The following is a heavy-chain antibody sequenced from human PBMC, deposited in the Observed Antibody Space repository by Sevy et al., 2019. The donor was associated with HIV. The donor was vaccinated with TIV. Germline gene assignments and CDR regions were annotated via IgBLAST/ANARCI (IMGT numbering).Heavy chain of an antibody. V-gene: IGHV1-18*01. CDR3: ARDWAPGYYYDAIGVKRDYYFDY. CDR2: ISAYNGNK. J-gene: IGHJ4*02. Sequence: ASVKVSCKASDYTFSTQGFNWVRQAPGQGLEWMGWISAYNGNKKYAQKFQGRVTMTTDTSTGTAYMELRSLTSDDTAVYYCARDWAPGYYYDAIGVKRDYYFDYWGQGTLVTVSS. CDR1: DYTFSTQG. D-gene: IGHD3-22*01.